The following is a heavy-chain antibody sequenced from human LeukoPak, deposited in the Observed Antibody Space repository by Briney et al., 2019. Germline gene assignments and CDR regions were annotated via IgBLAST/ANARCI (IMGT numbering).Heavy chain of an antibody. V-gene: IGHV5-51*01. CDR2: IYPGNSDA. D-gene: IGHD2-21*02. CDR1: GYIFNFYW. Sequence: GESLQISCQGSGYIFNFYWIGWVRQMPGKGLEWMGIIYPGNSDARYSPSFQGQVTISVDKSISTAYLQWSSLKASDTAMYYCARQDGDGFYYFDYWGQGSLVTVSS. J-gene: IGHJ4*02. CDR3: ARQDGDGFYYFDY.